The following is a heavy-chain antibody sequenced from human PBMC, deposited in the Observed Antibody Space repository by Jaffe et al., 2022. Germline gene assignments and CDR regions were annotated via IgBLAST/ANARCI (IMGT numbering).Heavy chain of an antibody. CDR2: ISGSGGST. Sequence: EVQLLESGGGLVQPGGSLRLSCAASGFTFSSYAMSWVRQAPGKGLEWVSAISGSGGSTYYADSVKGRFTISRDNSKNTLYLQMNSLRAEDTAVYYCAKDSFSSPPDYSNYVDAFDIWGQGTMVTVSS. J-gene: IGHJ3*02. CDR1: GFTFSSYA. V-gene: IGHV3-23*01. CDR3: AKDSFSSPPDYSNYVDAFDI. D-gene: IGHD4-4*01.